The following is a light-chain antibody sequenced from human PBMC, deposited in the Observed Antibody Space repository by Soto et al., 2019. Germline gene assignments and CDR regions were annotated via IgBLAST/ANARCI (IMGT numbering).Light chain of an antibody. J-gene: IGKJ1*01. Sequence: EIVLTQSPGTLSLSPGERATLSCRASQSVSSSYLAWYQQKPGQAPRLLIYGASSRATGIPDRFSGSGSGTXXXXXXXXXXXXXXXXYYCQXXGSSPQWTFGQGTKVEIK. CDR3: QXXGSSPQWT. CDR2: GAS. CDR1: QSVSSSY. V-gene: IGKV3-20*01.